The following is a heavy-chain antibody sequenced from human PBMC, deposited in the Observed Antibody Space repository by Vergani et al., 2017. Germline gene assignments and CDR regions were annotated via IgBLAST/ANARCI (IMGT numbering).Heavy chain of an antibody. V-gene: IGHV4-59*01. Sequence: QVQLQESGPGLVKPSETLSLTCTVSGCSISSYYWSWIRQPPGKGLEWIGYIYYSGSTNYNPSLKSRVTISVDTSKNQFSLKLSSVTAADTAVYYCARNPYCGVDCYSDAFDIWGQGTMVTVSS. CDR1: GCSISSYY. CDR2: IYYSGST. D-gene: IGHD2-21*02. CDR3: ARNPYCGVDCYSDAFDI. J-gene: IGHJ3*02.